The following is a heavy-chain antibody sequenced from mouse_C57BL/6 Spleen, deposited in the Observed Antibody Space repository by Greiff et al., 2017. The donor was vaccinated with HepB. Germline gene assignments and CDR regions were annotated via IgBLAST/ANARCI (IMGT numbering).Heavy chain of an antibody. CDR3: ARHEDRDDYGSSYQFAY. D-gene: IGHD1-1*01. V-gene: IGHV1-62-2*01. Sequence: QVQLKQSGAELVKPGASVKLSCEASGYTFTEYTIHWVKQRSGQGLEWIGWFYPGSGSIKYNEKFKDKATLTADKSSSTVYMELSRLTSEDSAVYFCARHEDRDDYGSSYQFAYWGQGTLVTVSA. CDR1: GYTFTEYT. J-gene: IGHJ3*01. CDR2: FYPGSGSI.